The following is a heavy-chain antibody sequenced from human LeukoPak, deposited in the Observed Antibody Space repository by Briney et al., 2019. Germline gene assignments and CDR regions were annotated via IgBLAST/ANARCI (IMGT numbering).Heavy chain of an antibody. Sequence: GGSLRLSCAASGFTFSSYWMSWVRQAPGKGLEWVANIKQDGSEKYYVDSVKGRFTISRDNAKNSLYLQMNSLRAEDTAVYYCASKTTTVTTYYYYYYMDVWGKGTTVTVSS. CDR3: ASKTTTVTTYYYYYYMDV. CDR1: GFTFSSYW. D-gene: IGHD4-11*01. V-gene: IGHV3-7*01. J-gene: IGHJ6*03. CDR2: IKQDGSEK.